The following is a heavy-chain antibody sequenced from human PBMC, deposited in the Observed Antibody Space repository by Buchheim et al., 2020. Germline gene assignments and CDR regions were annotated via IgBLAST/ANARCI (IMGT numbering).Heavy chain of an antibody. CDR1: GFTFNSYA. D-gene: IGHD2-8*01. J-gene: IGHJ4*02. V-gene: IGHV3-23*01. CDR2: ISGSGGTT. Sequence: EVQLLESGGGFVQPGGSLRLSCAASGFTFNSYAMSWVRQAPGKGLEWVSAISGSGGTTHYADSVKGRFTISRDNSTSTMYLQMNSLRADDTAVYYCAKGSAQGFYCTNGICLLDYWGQGTL. CDR3: AKGSAQGFYCTNGICLLDY.